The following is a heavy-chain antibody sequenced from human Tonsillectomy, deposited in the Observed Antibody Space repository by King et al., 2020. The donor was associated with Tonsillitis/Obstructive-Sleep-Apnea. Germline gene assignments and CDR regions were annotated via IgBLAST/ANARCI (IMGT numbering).Heavy chain of an antibody. CDR2: INSTGST. CDR1: GGSIRGSGFY. V-gene: IGHV4-31*03. D-gene: IGHD3-16*01. Sequence: VQLQESGPGLVKPAQTLSLTCTVSGGSIRGSGFYWSWIRQHPVKGLECIAYINSTGSTYYNPSLKSRVTMSVDTSKNQFSLNLRSVTAADTAVYYCARDVGPLGAFHYWGQGALVTVSS. J-gene: IGHJ4*02. CDR3: ARDVGPLGAFHY.